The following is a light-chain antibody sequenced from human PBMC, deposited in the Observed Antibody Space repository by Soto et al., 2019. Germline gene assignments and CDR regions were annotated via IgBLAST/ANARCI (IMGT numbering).Light chain of an antibody. V-gene: IGLV1-40*01. CDR3: QSYASSLSGWV. Sequence: QSVLTQPPSVSGAPGQTVTISCTGSSCNIGADYDVHWYQQLPGTAPKLLIYGISNRPSGVPDRFSGSKSGTSASLAITGLQAEDEADYYCQSYASSLSGWVFGGGTKLTVL. CDR1: SCNIGADYD. CDR2: GIS. J-gene: IGLJ3*02.